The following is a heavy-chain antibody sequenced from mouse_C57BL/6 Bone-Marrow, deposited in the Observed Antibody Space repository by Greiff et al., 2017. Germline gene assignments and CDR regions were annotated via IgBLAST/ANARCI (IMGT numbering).Heavy chain of an antibody. D-gene: IGHD1-1*01. CDR3: TGTTVVARYVEV. J-gene: IGHJ1*03. Sequence: EVKLEESGGGLVQPGGSMKLSCAASGFTFSDAWMDWVRQSPEKGLEWVAEIRNKANNHATYYAESVKGRFTIPRDDSKSRVYLQMNSLRAEDTGIYYCTGTTVVARYVEVWGTGTTVTVSS. CDR1: GFTFSDAW. CDR2: IRNKANNHAT. V-gene: IGHV6-6*01.